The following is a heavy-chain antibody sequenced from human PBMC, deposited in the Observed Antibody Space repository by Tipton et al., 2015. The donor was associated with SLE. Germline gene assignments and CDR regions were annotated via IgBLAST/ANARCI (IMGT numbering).Heavy chain of an antibody. CDR3: ARGGYYYYMDV. CDR2: IYYSGST. Sequence: TLSLTCTVSGGSISSHYWSWIRQPPGKGLEWIGYIYYSGSTNYNPSLKSRVTISVDTSKNQFSLKLSSVTAADTAVYYCARGGYYYYMDVWGKGTTVTVSS. V-gene: IGHV4-59*11. D-gene: IGHD3-16*01. J-gene: IGHJ6*03. CDR1: GGSISSHY.